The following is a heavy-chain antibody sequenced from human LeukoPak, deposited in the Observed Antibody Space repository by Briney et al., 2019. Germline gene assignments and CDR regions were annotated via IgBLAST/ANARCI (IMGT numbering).Heavy chain of an antibody. J-gene: IGHJ4*02. V-gene: IGHV4-34*01. CDR2: INHSGST. D-gene: IGHD3-10*01. Sequence: SDTLSLTCAVYGGSFSGYYWSWIHQPPGKGLEWIGEINHSGSTNYNPSLRSRVTISVDTSKNQFSLKLSSVTAADTAVYYCARGSFFYGSESYYNEPPWGQGTLVTVSS. CDR3: ARGSFFYGSESYYNEPP. CDR1: GGSFSGYY.